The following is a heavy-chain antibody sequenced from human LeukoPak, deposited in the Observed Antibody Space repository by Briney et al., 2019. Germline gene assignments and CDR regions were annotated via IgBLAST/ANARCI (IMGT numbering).Heavy chain of an antibody. J-gene: IGHJ6*03. Sequence: GASVKVSCKASGYTFTGYYMHWVRQAPGQGLEWMGWINPNSGGTNYAQKFQGRVTMTRDTSISTAYMELSRLRSDDTAVYYCARGLTVSIYYYYMDVWGKGTTVTVSS. CDR1: GYTFTGYY. D-gene: IGHD4-17*01. CDR3: ARGLTVSIYYYYMDV. CDR2: INPNSGGT. V-gene: IGHV1-2*02.